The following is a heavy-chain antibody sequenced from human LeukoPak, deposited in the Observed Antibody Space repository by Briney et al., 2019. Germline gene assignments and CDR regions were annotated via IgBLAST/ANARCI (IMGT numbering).Heavy chain of an antibody. CDR3: ARQEGASTFGGNDY. V-gene: IGHV4-38-2*01. CDR1: GYSISSGYY. CDR2: IYHSGST. D-gene: IGHD3-3*01. J-gene: IGHJ4*02. Sequence: SETLSLTCAVSGYSISSGYYWGWIRQPPGKGLEWIGSIYHSGSTYYNPSLKSRVTISVDTSKNQFSLKLSSVTAADTAVYYCARQEGASTFGGNDYWGQGTLVTVSS.